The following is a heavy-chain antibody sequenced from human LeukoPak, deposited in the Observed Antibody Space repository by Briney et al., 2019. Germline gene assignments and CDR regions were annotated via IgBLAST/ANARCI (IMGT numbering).Heavy chain of an antibody. CDR1: GYIFRSYG. CDR2: ISAYNGKT. D-gene: IGHD3-10*01. V-gene: IGHV1-18*01. J-gene: IGHJ6*03. CDR3: ARDRGRISDYYGSGRSLQYYMDV. Sequence: ASVKVSCKASGYIFRSYGISWVRQAPGQGLEWMGWISAYNGKTNYAQEVQGRVTLTTDTSTSTAYMEMRGLVSDDTAVYYCARDRGRISDYYGSGRSLQYYMDVWGKGTTVTVSS.